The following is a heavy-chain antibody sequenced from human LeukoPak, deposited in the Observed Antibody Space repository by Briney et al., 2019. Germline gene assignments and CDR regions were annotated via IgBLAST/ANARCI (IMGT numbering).Heavy chain of an antibody. V-gene: IGHV3-21*01. D-gene: IGHD5-18*01. CDR1: GLTFSSYS. CDR3: ARDGGYSYGYRSVY. J-gene: IGHJ4*02. CDR2: IGSSSSYI. Sequence: GGSLRLSCAASGLTFSSYSMNWVRQAPGKGLEWVSSIGSSSSYIYYADSVKGRFTISRDNAKNSLYLQMNSLRAEDTAVYYCARDGGYSYGYRSVYWGQGTLVTVSS.